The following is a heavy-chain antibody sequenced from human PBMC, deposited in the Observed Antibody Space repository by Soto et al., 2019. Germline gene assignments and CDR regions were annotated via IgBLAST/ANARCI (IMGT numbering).Heavy chain of an antibody. CDR1: GGSISSYS. D-gene: IGHD6-25*01. J-gene: IGHJ5*02. Sequence: QVQLQESGPGLVKPSETLSLTCTVSGGSISSYSWNWIRQPAGKGLEWIGRMYSSGSTNYNPSLQSRVSMSLDPPGNRFPQKVSSGTAAAAAVSYGAKRGREGGEPVPDSGPAPWGQGPLVTVSS. CDR2: MYSSGST. V-gene: IGHV4-4*07. CDR3: AKRGREGGEPVPDSGPAP.